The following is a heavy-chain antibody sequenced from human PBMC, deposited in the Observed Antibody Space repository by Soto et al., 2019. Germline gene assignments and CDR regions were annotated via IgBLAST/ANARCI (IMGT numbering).Heavy chain of an antibody. CDR2: IYYSGST. CDR1: GGSISSYY. V-gene: IGHV4-59*08. D-gene: IGHD2-2*01. Sequence: PSETLSLTCTVSGGSISSYYWSWIRQPPGKGLEWIGYIYYSGSTNYNPSLKSRVTISVDTSKNQFSLKLSSVTAADTAVYYCARLESAMTDLGFDPWGQGTLVTVSS. CDR3: ARLESAMTDLGFDP. J-gene: IGHJ5*02.